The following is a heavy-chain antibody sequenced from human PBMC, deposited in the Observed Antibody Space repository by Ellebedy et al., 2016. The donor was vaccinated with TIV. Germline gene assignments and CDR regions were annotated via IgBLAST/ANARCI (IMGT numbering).Heavy chain of an antibody. J-gene: IGHJ4*02. CDR2: ISAYNGNT. Sequence: APVKVSCXASGYKFTTYGISWVRQAPGQGLEWMGWISAYNGNTNYAQKLQGRVTMTTDTSTSTAYMELRSLRSDDTAVYYCARVSGGVSYYFDYWGQGTLVTVSS. D-gene: IGHD1-26*01. CDR3: ARVSGGVSYYFDY. V-gene: IGHV1-18*01. CDR1: GYKFTTYG.